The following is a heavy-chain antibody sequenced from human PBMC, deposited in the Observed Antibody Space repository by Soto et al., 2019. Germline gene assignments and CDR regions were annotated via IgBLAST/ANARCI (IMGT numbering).Heavy chain of an antibody. CDR3: ARGSYYDFWRGYKTQPFDF. CDR2: ISYSGSA. CDR1: VGSISSVGNY. V-gene: IGHV4-31*03. J-gene: IGHJ4*02. D-gene: IGHD3-3*01. Sequence: QVQLQESGPGLVKPSQTLSLTCTVSVGSISSVGNYWSWIRQHPGKGMEWIGYISYSGSAYYNPALKSRVTISVDTSKNQFSLKLNSVTAADTAVYYCARGSYYDFWRGYKTQPFDFWGQGTLVTVSS.